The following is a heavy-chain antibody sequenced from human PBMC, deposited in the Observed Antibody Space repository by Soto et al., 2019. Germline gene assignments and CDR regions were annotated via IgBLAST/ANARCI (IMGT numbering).Heavy chain of an antibody. J-gene: IGHJ4*02. Sequence: PGGSLRLSCSASGFIFSNYAMHWVRQASGKGLEYVSAINSNGGDTYYADSVKGRFTIPRDNSKNTLYLQMSSLRAEDTALYYCVKDADLAGYSSAWHPFDYWDQGTLVTVSS. CDR2: INSNGGDT. CDR1: GFIFSNYA. V-gene: IGHV3-64D*06. D-gene: IGHD6-19*01. CDR3: VKDADLAGYSSAWHPFDY.